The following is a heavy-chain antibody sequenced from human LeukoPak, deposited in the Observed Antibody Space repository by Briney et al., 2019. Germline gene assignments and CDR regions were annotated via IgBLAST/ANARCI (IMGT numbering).Heavy chain of an antibody. CDR2: IYYSGST. CDR3: ARVTGYYDSSGYDY. D-gene: IGHD3-22*01. V-gene: IGHV4-59*01. J-gene: IGHJ4*02. Sequence: RTSETLSLTCTVSGASISSYYWSWIRQPPGKGLEWIGYIYYSGSTNYNPALKSRVTISEDTSKNQISLKLSSVTAADTAVYYCARVTGYYDSSGYDYWGQGTLVTVSS. CDR1: GASISSYY.